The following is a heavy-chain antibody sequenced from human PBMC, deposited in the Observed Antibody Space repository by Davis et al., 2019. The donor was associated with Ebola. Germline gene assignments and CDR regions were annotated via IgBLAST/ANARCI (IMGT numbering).Heavy chain of an antibody. CDR3: AKHPLHYYDSSGYPNWYFDL. CDR2: ISGSGGST. J-gene: IGHJ2*01. D-gene: IGHD3-22*01. CDR1: GFTVSDNY. V-gene: IGHV3-23*01. Sequence: GESLKISCAASGFTVSDNYMGWVREAPGKGLEWVSAISGSGGSTYYADSVKGRFTISRDNSKNTLYLQMNSLRAEDTAVYYSAKHPLHYYDSSGYPNWYFDLWGRGTLVTVSS.